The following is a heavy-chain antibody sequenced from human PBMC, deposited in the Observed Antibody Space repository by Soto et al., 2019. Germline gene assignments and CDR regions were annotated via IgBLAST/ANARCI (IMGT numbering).Heavy chain of an antibody. CDR3: ARHLDEYSSASGFDY. CDR2: VYGGDSDA. D-gene: IGHD6-6*01. V-gene: IGHV5-51*01. J-gene: IGHJ4*02. CDR1: GYNFPNYW. Sequence: PGESLKISCQASGYNFPNYWIGWVRQMPGKGLEWMGVVYGGDSDARYSPSFQGQVTISADKSVNTAYLQWSSLRASDSAIYYRARHLDEYSSASGFDYWGQGTLVTVSS.